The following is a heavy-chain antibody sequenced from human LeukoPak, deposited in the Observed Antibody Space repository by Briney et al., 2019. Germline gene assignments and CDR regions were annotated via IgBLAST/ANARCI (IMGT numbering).Heavy chain of an antibody. CDR2: IFPSGGEI. CDR1: GFTFSTFA. J-gene: IGHJ4*02. V-gene: IGHV3-23*01. CDR3: ARDQSLYRSTPFD. D-gene: IGHD2-2*01. Sequence: GGSLRLSCEASGFTFSTFAMIWVRQPPGKGLEWVSSIFPSGGEIHYADSVGGRFTISRDNSKSTLSLQMNSLRAEDTAVYYCARDQSLYRSTPFDWGQGTLVTVSS.